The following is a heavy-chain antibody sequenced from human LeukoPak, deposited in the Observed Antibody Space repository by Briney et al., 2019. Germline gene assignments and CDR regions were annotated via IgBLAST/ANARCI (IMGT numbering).Heavy chain of an antibody. CDR3: ARRGGFCSSTSCYPIDY. Sequence: PGGSLRLSCAASGFTFSSYSMNWVRQAPGKGLEWVSSISSSGSYIFYADSVKGRFTISRDSAKNSLYLQMNSLRAEDTAVYYCARRGGFCSSTSCYPIDYWGQGTLVTVSS. J-gene: IGHJ4*02. CDR1: GFTFSSYS. CDR2: ISSSGSYI. D-gene: IGHD2-2*01. V-gene: IGHV3-21*01.